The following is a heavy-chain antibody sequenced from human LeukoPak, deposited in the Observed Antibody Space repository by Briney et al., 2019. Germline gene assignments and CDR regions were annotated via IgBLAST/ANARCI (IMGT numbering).Heavy chain of an antibody. CDR1: GFTVINNY. D-gene: IGHD1-14*01. CDR3: ARGNPSSRH. J-gene: IGHJ4*02. Sequence: GGSLRLSCAASGFTVINNYMYWVRQAPGKGLEWVSMFYSGGATYYIDSVKGRFTISRDNFKNTLNLQMNYLRPEDTAVYYCARGNPSSRHWGQGTLVTVSS. V-gene: IGHV3-66*02. CDR2: FYSGGAT.